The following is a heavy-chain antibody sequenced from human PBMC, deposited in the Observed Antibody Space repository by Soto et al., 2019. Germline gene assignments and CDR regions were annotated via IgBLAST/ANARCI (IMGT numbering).Heavy chain of an antibody. CDR3: ARDGRQLVLDYFDY. D-gene: IGHD6-6*01. Sequence: GSLELSCAASGVTFRGYSMNGVRKAPGKGLEWVSSISSSSTYINYADSVKGRFTISRDSAKNSLYLHMNSLRAEVTAMYYCARDGRQLVLDYFDYWGQGTLVTVSS. J-gene: IGHJ4*02. CDR1: GVTFRGYS. CDR2: ISSSSTYI. V-gene: IGHV3-21*06.